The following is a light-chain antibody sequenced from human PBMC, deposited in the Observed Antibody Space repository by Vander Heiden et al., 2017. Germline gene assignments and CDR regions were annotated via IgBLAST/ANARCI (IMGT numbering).Light chain of an antibody. V-gene: IGLV2-18*02. CDR2: EVS. J-gene: IGLJ2*01. Sequence: QSALTHPPSVSGSPGQSVTISCTGTSSDVGSYNRVSWYQQPPGTAPNLMIYEVSNRPSGVPDRFSGSKSGNTASLTISGLQAEDEADYYCSSYTSSSTVVFGGGTKLTVL. CDR1: SSDVGSYNR. CDR3: SSYTSSSTVV.